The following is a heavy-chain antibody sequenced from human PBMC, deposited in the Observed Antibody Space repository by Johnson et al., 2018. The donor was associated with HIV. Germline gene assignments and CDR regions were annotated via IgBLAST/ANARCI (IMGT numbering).Heavy chain of an antibody. V-gene: IGHV3-53*01. CDR3: ARDQAIFGVGLASDALDI. J-gene: IGHJ3*02. D-gene: IGHD3-3*01. CDR1: GFSVSNNY. CDR2: IYSGGTT. Sequence: EVQLVESGGGLIQPGGSLGLSCAASGFSVSNNYMNWVRQAPGKGLEWVSVIYSGGTTYYADSVKGRFTISRDNSKNKLYLQMKSLKPEDTAVYFCARDQAIFGVGLASDALDIWGQGTMVTVSS.